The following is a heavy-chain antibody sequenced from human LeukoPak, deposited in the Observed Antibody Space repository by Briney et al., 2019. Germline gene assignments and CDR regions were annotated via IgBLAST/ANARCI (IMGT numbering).Heavy chain of an antibody. J-gene: IGHJ4*02. CDR3: ATGYCSSTSCYYFDY. CDR2: ISAYNGNT. D-gene: IGHD2-2*01. V-gene: IGHV1-18*01. Sequence: ASVTVSCTASGYTFTSYGISWVRQAPGQGLEWMGWISAYNGNTNYAQKLQGRVTMTTDTSTSTAYMELRSLRSDDTAVYYCATGYCSSTSCYYFDYWGQGTLVTVSS. CDR1: GYTFTSYG.